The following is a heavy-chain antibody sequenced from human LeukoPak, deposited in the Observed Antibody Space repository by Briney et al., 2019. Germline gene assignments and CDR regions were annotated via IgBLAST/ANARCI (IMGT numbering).Heavy chain of an antibody. CDR2: MNPNSGNT. CDR1: GGTFSSYA. J-gene: IGHJ4*02. Sequence: EASVKVSCKASGGTFSSYAISWVRQATGQGLEWMGWMNPNSGNTGYAQKFQGRVTITRNTSISTAYMELSSLRSEDTAVYYCARGPYATLPDYWGQGTLVTVSS. V-gene: IGHV1-8*03. CDR3: ARGPYATLPDY.